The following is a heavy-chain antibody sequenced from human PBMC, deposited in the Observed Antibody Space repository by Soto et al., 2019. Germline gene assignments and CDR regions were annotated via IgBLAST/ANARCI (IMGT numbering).Heavy chain of an antibody. D-gene: IGHD3-3*01. CDR1: GFTFSDYY. V-gene: IGHV3-11*01. CDR2: ISSSGSTI. CDR3: ARVLDYDFWSGYSPYGMDV. Sequence: XESLRLSCAASGFTFSDYYMSWIRQAPGKGLEWVSYISSSGSTIYYADSVKGRFTISRDNAKNSLYLQMNSLRAEDTAVYYCARVLDYDFWSGYSPYGMDVWGQGTTVTVSS. J-gene: IGHJ6*02.